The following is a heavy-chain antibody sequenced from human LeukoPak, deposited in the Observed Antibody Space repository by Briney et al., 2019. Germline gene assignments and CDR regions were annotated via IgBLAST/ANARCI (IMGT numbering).Heavy chain of an antibody. D-gene: IGHD3-10*01. CDR2: ISGSSRST. Sequence: PGGSLRLSCAASGFTFHNNGMSWVRQAPGKGLEWVSAISGSSRSTYHAESVKGRFTISRDNSKNTLYLQMNSLRAEDTAVYYCAKDDLHYYGSGSYYNVWGQGTLVTVSS. V-gene: IGHV3-23*01. J-gene: IGHJ4*02. CDR1: GFTFHNNG. CDR3: AKDDLHYYGSGSYYNV.